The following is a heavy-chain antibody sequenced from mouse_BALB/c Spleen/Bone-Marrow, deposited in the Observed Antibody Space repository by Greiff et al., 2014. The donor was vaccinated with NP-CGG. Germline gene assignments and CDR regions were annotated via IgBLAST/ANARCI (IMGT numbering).Heavy chain of an antibody. J-gene: IGHJ2*01. V-gene: IGHV3-8*02. D-gene: IGHD1-2*01. CDR2: ISYSGNA. CDR3: ARGNGYHFDY. Sequence: VQLQQSGPSLVKPSQTLSLTCSVTGDSITSSYWNWIRKFPGNKLEYMGYISYSGNAHYNPSLKSRISLTRDTSKNQYYLQLNSVTTEDTATYFCARGNGYHFDYWGQGTTLTVSS. CDR1: GDSITSSY.